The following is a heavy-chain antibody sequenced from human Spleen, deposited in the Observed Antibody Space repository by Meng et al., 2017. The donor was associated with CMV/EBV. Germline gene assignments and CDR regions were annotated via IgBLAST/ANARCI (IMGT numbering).Heavy chain of an antibody. CDR1: GYTFTIYG. V-gene: IGHV1-18*01. J-gene: IGHJ6*02. CDR2: INPYNGTT. CDR3: ARDGPLWDINYEYYYGMDV. D-gene: IGHD4-11*01. Sequence: ASVKVSCKVSGYTFTIYGVSWVRQAPGQGLKWMGWINPYNGTTKYAQKFQGRVTMTTDTSTSTVYMELRSLRSGDTAVYYCARDGPLWDINYEYYYGMDVWGQGTTVTVSS.